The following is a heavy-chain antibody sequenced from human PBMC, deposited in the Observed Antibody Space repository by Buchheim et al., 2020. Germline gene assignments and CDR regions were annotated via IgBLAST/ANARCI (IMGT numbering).Heavy chain of an antibody. V-gene: IGHV4-39*01. CDR1: GGSISSGIYY. Sequence: QLQLQESGPGLVKPSETLSLTCTVSGGSISSGIYYWAWIRQPPGKGLEWIGRIDYSGGTVYYPSLKSRVTTSITSSRDKSPLKLSSVTAADTAIYYCARLRVYYFDYWGQGTL. CDR3: ARLRVYYFDY. CDR2: IDYSGGT. J-gene: IGHJ4*02.